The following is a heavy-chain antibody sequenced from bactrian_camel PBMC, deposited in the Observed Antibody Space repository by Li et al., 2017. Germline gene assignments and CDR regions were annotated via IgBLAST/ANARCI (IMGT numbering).Heavy chain of an antibody. J-gene: IGHJ4*01. CDR2: IQSGGGST. V-gene: IGHV3S40*01. Sequence: VQLVESGGGLVQPGGSLRLSCAASGFTFSSNDMSWVRQAPGKGLEWVTSIQSGGGSTDYADSVKGRFTISRDNAKNTLYLQMNSLKTEDTAVYYCATVRGSWYVEERFEYIHWGQGTQVTVS. D-gene: IGHD6*01. CDR3: ATVRGSWYVEERFEYIH. CDR1: GFTFSSND.